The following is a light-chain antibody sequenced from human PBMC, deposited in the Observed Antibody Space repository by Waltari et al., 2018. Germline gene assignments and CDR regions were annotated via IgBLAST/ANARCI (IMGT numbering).Light chain of an antibody. CDR1: QSISNN. Sequence: DIQMTQSPSSLSASVGDRVTITCRASQSISNNFNWYQQKPGKTPNLLIYATSVLQSGVPSRFSGRGSGTDFTLTISILQPEDFATYYCQQTYSTWTFGQGTAVEIK. J-gene: IGKJ1*01. CDR3: QQTYSTWT. CDR2: ATS. V-gene: IGKV1-39*01.